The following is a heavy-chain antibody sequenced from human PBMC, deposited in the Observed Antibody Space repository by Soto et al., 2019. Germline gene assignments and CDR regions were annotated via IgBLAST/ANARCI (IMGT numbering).Heavy chain of an antibody. V-gene: IGHV3-13*01. CDR3: ARGDEGLFDYGMDV. D-gene: IGHD2-21*02. J-gene: IGHJ6*02. CDR2: IGSAGDT. Sequence: EVQLVESGGDLVQPGGSLRLSCAASGFTFSRFDMHWVRQVAGKGLEWVSTIGSAGDTYFSDSVRGRFTISRGNGKNSLYLQMNSLRAGDTAVYYCARGDEGLFDYGMDVCGQGTTVTVSS. CDR1: GFTFSRFD.